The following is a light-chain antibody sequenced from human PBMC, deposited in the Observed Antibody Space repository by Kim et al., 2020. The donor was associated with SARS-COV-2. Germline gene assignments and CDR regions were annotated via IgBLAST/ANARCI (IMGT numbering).Light chain of an antibody. J-gene: IGKJ4*01. CDR3: QQYNCN. Sequence: TLSESVTHIVTVTSPPSQNINNWLARKPQKPEKAPKDLIFATASLASGVPTRFSGSASGTEFTLTINTLQPHNSATYDCQQYNCNFGGGTKVEIK. CDR2: ATA. V-gene: IGKV1-5*01. CDR1: QNINNW.